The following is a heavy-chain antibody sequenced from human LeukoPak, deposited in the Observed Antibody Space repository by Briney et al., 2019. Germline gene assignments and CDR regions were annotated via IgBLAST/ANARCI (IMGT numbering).Heavy chain of an antibody. V-gene: IGHV3-23*01. CDR3: AKGRLGYCSSTSCLSSP. J-gene: IGHJ5*02. D-gene: IGHD2-2*01. Sequence: QTGGSLRLSCAASGFTFSSYDTSWVRQAPGKGLEWVSAISGSGGSTYYADSVKGRFTISRDNSKNTLYLQMNSLRAEDTAVYYCAKGRLGYCSSTSCLSSPWGQGTLVTVSA. CDR1: GFTFSSYD. CDR2: ISGSGGST.